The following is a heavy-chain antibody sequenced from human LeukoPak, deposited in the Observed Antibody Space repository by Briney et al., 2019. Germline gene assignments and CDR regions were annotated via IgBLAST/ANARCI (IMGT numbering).Heavy chain of an antibody. V-gene: IGHV3-23*01. CDR3: AKAMPYCSSTSCPLTTDY. D-gene: IGHD2-2*01. CDR1: GFTFSSYA. CDR2: ISGSGGST. Sequence: GGSLRLSCAASGFTFSSYAMSWVRQAPGKGLEWVSAISGSGGSTYYADSVKGRFTISRDNSKNTLYLQMNSLRAEDTAVYYCAKAMPYCSSTSCPLTTDYWGQGTLVTVSS. J-gene: IGHJ4*02.